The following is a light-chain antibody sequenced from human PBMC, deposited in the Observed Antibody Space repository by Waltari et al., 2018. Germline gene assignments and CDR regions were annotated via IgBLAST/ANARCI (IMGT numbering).Light chain of an antibody. CDR3: QHRSDWPWT. Sequence: EIVLTQSPATLSLSPGERATLSCRASQSISSHLAWYQQKPGQAPRLLVFDASNRDTGIPARFSGAGSGTDFTLSITTLEPEDFAVYYCQHRSDWPWTFGQGTKVEFK. CDR1: QSISSH. J-gene: IGKJ1*01. V-gene: IGKV3-11*01. CDR2: DAS.